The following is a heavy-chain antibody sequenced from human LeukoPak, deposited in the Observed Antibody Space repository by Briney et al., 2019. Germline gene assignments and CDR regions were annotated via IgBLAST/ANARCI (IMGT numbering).Heavy chain of an antibody. CDR1: GGTFSSYA. D-gene: IGHD3-3*01. V-gene: IGHV1-69*13. Sequence: ASVKDSCKASGGTFSSYAISWVRQAPGQGLEWTGGIIPIFGTANYAQKFQGRVTITADESTSTAYMELSSLRSEDTAVYYCASSWRKLRFLLPQYYYYGMDVWGQGTTVTVSS. CDR2: IIPIFGTA. J-gene: IGHJ6*02. CDR3: ASSWRKLRFLLPQYYYYGMDV.